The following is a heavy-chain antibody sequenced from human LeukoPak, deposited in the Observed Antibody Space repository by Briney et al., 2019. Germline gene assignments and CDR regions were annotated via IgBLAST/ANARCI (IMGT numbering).Heavy chain of an antibody. CDR3: ARGTIVGATTLNY. Sequence: PGRSLRLSCAASGFTFSSYGMHWVRQAPGKGLEWVAVIWYDGSNKYYADSVKGRFTISRDNSKYTLYLQMNSLRAEDTAVYYCARGTIVGATTLNYWGQGTLVTVSS. V-gene: IGHV3-33*01. D-gene: IGHD1-26*01. J-gene: IGHJ4*02. CDR1: GFTFSSYG. CDR2: IWYDGSNK.